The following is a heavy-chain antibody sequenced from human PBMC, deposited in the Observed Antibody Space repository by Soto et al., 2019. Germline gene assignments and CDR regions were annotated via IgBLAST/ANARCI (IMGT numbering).Heavy chain of an antibody. D-gene: IGHD3-22*01. CDR3: ARALGYYDSSGYYYVGDAFDI. J-gene: IGHJ3*02. CDR2: ISSSSSYI. CDR1: GFTFSSYS. V-gene: IGHV3-21*01. Sequence: GSLRLSCAASGFTFSSYSMNWVRQAPGKGLEWVSSISSSSSYIYYADSVKGRFTISRDNAKNSLYLQMNSLRAEDTAVYYCARALGYYDSSGYYYVGDAFDIRGQGTTVTVSS.